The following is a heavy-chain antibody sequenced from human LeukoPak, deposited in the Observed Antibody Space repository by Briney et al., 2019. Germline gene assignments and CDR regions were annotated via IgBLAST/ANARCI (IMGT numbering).Heavy chain of an antibody. CDR2: IYYSGST. CDR3: ARISIAVAGHGAFDI. J-gene: IGHJ3*02. V-gene: IGHV4-59*01. CDR1: GGSISSYY. Sequence: SETLSLTCTVSGGSISSYYWSWIRQPPGKGPEWIGFIYYSGSTNYNPSVKSRVTISVDTSKDEFSLKRSSVTAADTAVYYCARISIAVAGHGAFDIWGQGTMVTVSS. D-gene: IGHD6-19*01.